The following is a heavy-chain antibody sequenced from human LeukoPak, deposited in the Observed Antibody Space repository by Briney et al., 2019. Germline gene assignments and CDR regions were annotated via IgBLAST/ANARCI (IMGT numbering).Heavy chain of an antibody. D-gene: IGHD7-27*01. CDR3: ARALGIPHAFDI. J-gene: IGHJ3*02. Sequence: SETLSLTCTVSGGSISSSSYYWGWIRQPPGKGLEWIGSIYYSGSTYYNPSLKSRVTISVDRSKNQFSLKLSSVTAADTAVYYCARALGIPHAFDIWGQGTMVTVSS. CDR2: IYYSGST. V-gene: IGHV4-39*07. CDR1: GGSISSSSYY.